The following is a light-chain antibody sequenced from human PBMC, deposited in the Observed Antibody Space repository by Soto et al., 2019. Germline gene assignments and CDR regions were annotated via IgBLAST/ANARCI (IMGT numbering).Light chain of an antibody. Sequence: QSVLTQPASVSGSPGQSITISCTGTSSDVGGYNYVSWYQQHPGKAPKLMIYDVSNRPSGVSNRFSGSKSGNTASLTISGLQAKDEADYYCISYTSSALYVFGTGTKVTVL. V-gene: IGLV2-14*03. CDR1: SSDVGGYNY. J-gene: IGLJ1*01. CDR2: DVS. CDR3: ISYTSSALYV.